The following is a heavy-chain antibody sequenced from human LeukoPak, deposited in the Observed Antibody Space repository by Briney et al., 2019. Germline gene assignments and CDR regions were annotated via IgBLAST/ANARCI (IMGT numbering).Heavy chain of an antibody. V-gene: IGHV4-38-2*02. CDR3: ARDLVGATRVDY. D-gene: IGHD1-26*01. Sequence: SETLSLTCTVSGYSISSGYYWGWIRQPPGKGLEWIGSIYHSGSTYYNPSLKSRVTISVDTSKNQFSLELSSVTAADTAVYYCARDLVGATRVDYWGQGTLVTVSS. CDR1: GYSISSGYY. J-gene: IGHJ4*02. CDR2: IYHSGST.